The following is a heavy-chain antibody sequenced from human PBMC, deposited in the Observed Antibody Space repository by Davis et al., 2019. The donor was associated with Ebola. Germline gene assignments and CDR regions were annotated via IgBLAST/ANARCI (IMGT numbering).Heavy chain of an antibody. V-gene: IGHV3-48*02. J-gene: IGHJ4*02. CDR2: ISSSSTI. CDR1: GFTFSSYS. CDR3: ARDHLHPFDY. D-gene: IGHD4-11*01. Sequence: GESLKISCAASGFTFSSYSMNWVRQAPGKGLEWVSYISSSSTIYYADSVKGRFTISRDNAKNSLYLQMNSLRDEDTAVYYCARDHLHPFDYWGQGTLVTVSS.